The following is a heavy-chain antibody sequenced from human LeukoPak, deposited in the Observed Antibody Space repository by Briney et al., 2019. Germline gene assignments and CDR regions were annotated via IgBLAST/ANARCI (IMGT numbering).Heavy chain of an antibody. CDR2: IYYSGST. D-gene: IGHD4-23*01. Sequence: SETLSLTCTVSGGSISSSSYYWGWIRQPPGKGLEWIGSIYYSGSTYYNPSLKSRVTISVDTSKNQFSLKMSSVTAADTAVYYCATLYGGNSGWYFDLWGRGTLVTVSS. CDR3: ATLYGGNSGWYFDL. CDR1: GGSISSSSYY. J-gene: IGHJ2*01. V-gene: IGHV4-39*01.